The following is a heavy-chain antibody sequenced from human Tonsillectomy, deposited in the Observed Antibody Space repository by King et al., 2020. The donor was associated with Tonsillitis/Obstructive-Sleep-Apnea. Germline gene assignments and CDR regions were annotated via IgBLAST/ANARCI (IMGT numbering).Heavy chain of an antibody. CDR2: IYHSGST. D-gene: IGHD2-15*01. V-gene: IGHV4-4*02. J-gene: IGHJ4*02. CDR3: ARNGYCSGGSCYDFDY. Sequence: VQLQESGPGLVKPSGTLSLTCAVSGGSISSSNWWSWVCQPPGKGLEWIGEIYHSGSTNYNPSLKIRGTISVDKSKNQFSLKLSSVTAADTAVYYCARNGYCSGGSCYDFDYWGQGTLVTVSS. CDR1: GGSISSSNW.